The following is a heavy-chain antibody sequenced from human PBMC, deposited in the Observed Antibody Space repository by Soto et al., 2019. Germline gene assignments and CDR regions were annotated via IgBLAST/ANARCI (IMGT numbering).Heavy chain of an antibody. Sequence: SVKVSCKASGGTFSSYAISWVRQAPGQGLEWMGGIIPIFGTANYAQKFQGRVTITADESTSTAYMELSSLRSEDTAVYYCATTRTIFGVVIPPPTIYYYGMDFWCPGTMVTLSS. V-gene: IGHV1-69*13. CDR2: IIPIFGTA. J-gene: IGHJ6*02. CDR3: ATTRTIFGVVIPPPTIYYYGMDF. D-gene: IGHD3-3*01. CDR1: GGTFSSYA.